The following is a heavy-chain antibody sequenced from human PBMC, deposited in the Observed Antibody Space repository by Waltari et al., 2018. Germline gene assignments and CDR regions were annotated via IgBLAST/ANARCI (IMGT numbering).Heavy chain of an antibody. Sequence: EVQLLESGGGLVQPGGSLRLSCAASGFTFSSYAMSWVRQAPGKGLEWGSVIYSGGRPYYADSVKGRFTISRDNSMNTLYLQMNSLRAEDTAVYYCAKDEYDILTGCYYWGQGTLVTVSS. V-gene: IGHV3-23*03. CDR1: GFTFSSYA. CDR3: AKDEYDILTGCYY. J-gene: IGHJ4*02. CDR2: IYSGGRP. D-gene: IGHD3-9*01.